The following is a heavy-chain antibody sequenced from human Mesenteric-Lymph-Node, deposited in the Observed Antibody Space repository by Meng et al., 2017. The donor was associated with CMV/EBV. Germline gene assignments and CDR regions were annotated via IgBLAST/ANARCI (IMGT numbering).Heavy chain of an antibody. Sequence: SCKASGTTFNSYTISWVRQAPGQGLEWMGRIIPILDIASYAHRFQDRVTFTVDKATTTAYMELSSLRSEDTAMYYCVIVVPNTDFDHWGQGTLVTVSS. V-gene: IGHV1-69*02. CDR2: IIPILDIA. J-gene: IGHJ4*02. D-gene: IGHD2-21*01. CDR3: VIVVPNTDFDH. CDR1: GTTFNSYT.